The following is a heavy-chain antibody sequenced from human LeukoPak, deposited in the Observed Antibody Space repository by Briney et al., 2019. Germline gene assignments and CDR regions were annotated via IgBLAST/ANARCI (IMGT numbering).Heavy chain of an antibody. Sequence: SETLSLTCAVYGGSFSGYYWSWIRQPPGKGLEWIGEINHSGSTNYNPSLKSRVTISVDTSKNQFSLKLSSVTAADTAVYYCAIRSGYAFDYWGQGTLVTVSS. J-gene: IGHJ4*02. CDR1: GGSFSGYY. CDR2: INHSGST. V-gene: IGHV4-34*01. CDR3: AIRSGYAFDY. D-gene: IGHD5-12*01.